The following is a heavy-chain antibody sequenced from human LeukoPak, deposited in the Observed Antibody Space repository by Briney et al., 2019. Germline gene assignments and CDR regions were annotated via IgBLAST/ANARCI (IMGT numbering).Heavy chain of an antibody. V-gene: IGHV4-30-2*01. J-gene: IGHJ5*02. Sequence: SETLSLTCAVSGGSISSGGYSWSWIRQPPGKGLEWIGYIYHSGSTYYNPSLKSRVTISVDRSKNQFSLKLSSVTAADTAVYYCAREHYDSSGYYYRGWFDPWGQGTLVTVSS. CDR2: IYHSGST. CDR1: GGSISSGGYS. D-gene: IGHD3-22*01. CDR3: AREHYDSSGYYYRGWFDP.